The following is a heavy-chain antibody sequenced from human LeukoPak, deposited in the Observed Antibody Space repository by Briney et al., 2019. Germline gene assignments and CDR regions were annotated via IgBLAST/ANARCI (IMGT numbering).Heavy chain of an antibody. CDR2: TYYRSKWYY. V-gene: IGHV6-1*01. Sequence: SQTLSLTCAISGDSVSSNSAAWSWIRQSPSRGLEWLGRTYYRSKWYYEYALSVKSRITINPDTSKNQFSLQLNSVTPEDTAMYYCARGSYTSVWFWGQGTLVTVSS. D-gene: IGHD6-13*01. CDR1: GDSVSSNSAA. CDR3: ARGSYTSVWF. J-gene: IGHJ4*02.